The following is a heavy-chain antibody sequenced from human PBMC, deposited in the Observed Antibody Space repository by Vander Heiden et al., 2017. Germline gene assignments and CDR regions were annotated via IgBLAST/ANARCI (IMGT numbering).Heavy chain of an antibody. CDR1: GYTFTGYY. Sequence: QVQLVQSGAEVKKPGASVKVSCKASGYTFTGYYLHWVRQAPGQGLEWMGWINPHSGGTKTAQKFQGRVTMTRDTSVSTANMELSSLRSDDTAVYYCARGYNYGTYIDYWGQGTLVTVSS. J-gene: IGHJ4*02. CDR3: ARGYNYGTYIDY. V-gene: IGHV1-2*02. D-gene: IGHD5-18*01. CDR2: INPHSGGT.